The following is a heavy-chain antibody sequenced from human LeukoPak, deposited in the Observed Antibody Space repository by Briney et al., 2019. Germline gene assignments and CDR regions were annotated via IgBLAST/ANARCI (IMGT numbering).Heavy chain of an antibody. D-gene: IGHD7-27*01. CDR2: INSDGSST. CDR1: GFTFSSYS. V-gene: IGHV3-74*01. CDR3: ASPSLSWAAFDI. Sequence: PGGSLRLSCAASGFTFSSYSMNWVRQAPGKGLVWVSRINSDGSSTNYADYVKGRFTISRDNAKNTLYLQMNSLRDEDTAVYYCASPSLSWAAFDIWGQGTMVTVSS. J-gene: IGHJ3*02.